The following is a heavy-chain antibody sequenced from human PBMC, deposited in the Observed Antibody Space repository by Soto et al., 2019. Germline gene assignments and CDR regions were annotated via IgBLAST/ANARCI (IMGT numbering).Heavy chain of an antibody. CDR3: ARYPLGYTAMYPSLPAFDI. CDR1: GYTFTSYA. CDR2: INAGNGNT. D-gene: IGHD5-18*01. V-gene: IGHV1-3*01. J-gene: IGHJ3*02. Sequence: QVQLVQSGAEVKKPGASVKVSCKASGYTFTSYAMHWVRQAPGQRLEWMGWINAGNGNTKYSQKFQGRVTITRHTSASTAYMELSSLRSEDTAVYYCARYPLGYTAMYPSLPAFDIWGQGTMVTVSS.